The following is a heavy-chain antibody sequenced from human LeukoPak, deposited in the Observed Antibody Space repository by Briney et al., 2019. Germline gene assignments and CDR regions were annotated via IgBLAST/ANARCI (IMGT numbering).Heavy chain of an antibody. CDR2: IYSGGST. Sequence: GGSLRLSCAASGFTVSSNYMSWVRQAPGKGLEWVSVIYSGGSTYSADSVKGRFTISRDNSKNTLYLQMSSLRAEDTALYYCARPLRGVVWSYDFWGQGTLVTVSS. J-gene: IGHJ4*02. CDR1: GFTVSSNY. CDR3: ARPLRGVVWSYDF. D-gene: IGHD2-8*02. V-gene: IGHV3-53*01.